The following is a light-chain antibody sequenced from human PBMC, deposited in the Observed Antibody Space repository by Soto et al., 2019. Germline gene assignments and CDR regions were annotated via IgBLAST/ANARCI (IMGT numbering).Light chain of an antibody. CDR3: SSYGGSNPVV. V-gene: IGLV2-8*01. J-gene: IGLJ2*01. CDR2: EVS. Sequence: QSALTQPPSASGSPGQSVTISCTGSSSDVGGYNYVSWYQQHPGKAPKLMIYEVSQRPSGVPDRHSGSKSGNTASLTVSGLQAEDEADYYCSSYGGSNPVVFGGGTKLTVL. CDR1: SSDVGGYNY.